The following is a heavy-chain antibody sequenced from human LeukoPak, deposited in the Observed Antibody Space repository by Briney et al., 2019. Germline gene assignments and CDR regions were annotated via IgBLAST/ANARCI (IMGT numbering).Heavy chain of an antibody. CDR3: AARTPAVTHEGDY. V-gene: IGHV1-69*05. Sequence: ASVKLSCKASGGTFSSYAISWVRQAPGQGLEWMGGIIPIFGTANYAQKFQGRVTITTDESTSTAYMELSSLRSEDTAVYYCAARTPAVTHEGDYWGQGTLVTVSS. CDR2: IIPIFGTA. J-gene: IGHJ4*02. CDR1: GGTFSSYA. D-gene: IGHD4-11*01.